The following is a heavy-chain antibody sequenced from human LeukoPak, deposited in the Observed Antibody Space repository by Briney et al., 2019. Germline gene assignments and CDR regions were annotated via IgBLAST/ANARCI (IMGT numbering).Heavy chain of an antibody. CDR3: ARGPYVLLWFGEFPSFDY. V-gene: IGHV1-18*01. J-gene: IGHJ4*02. Sequence: ASVKVSCKASGYTFTSYGISWVRQAPGQGLEWMGWISACNGNTNYAQKLHGRVTMTTDTSTSTAYMELRSLRSDDTAVYYCARGPYVLLWFGEFPSFDYWGQGTLVAVSS. CDR2: ISACNGNT. D-gene: IGHD3-10*01. CDR1: GYTFTSYG.